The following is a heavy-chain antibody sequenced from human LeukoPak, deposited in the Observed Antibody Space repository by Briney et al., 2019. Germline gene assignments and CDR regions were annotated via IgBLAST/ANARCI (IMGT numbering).Heavy chain of an antibody. J-gene: IGHJ4*02. CDR1: GYTFTSYG. D-gene: IGHD6-6*01. CDR2: ISAYNGNT. V-gene: IGHV1-18*01. CDR3: ARDQYSSSSTFDY. Sequence: ASVKVSCKASGYTFTSYGISWVRQAPGQGLEWMGWISAYNGNTNYAQKLQGRVTMTRDTSISTAYMELSRLRSDDTAVYYCARDQYSSSSTFDYWGQGTLVTVSS.